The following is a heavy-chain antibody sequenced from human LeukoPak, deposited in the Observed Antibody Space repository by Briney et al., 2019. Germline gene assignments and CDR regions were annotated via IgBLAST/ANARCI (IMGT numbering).Heavy chain of an antibody. J-gene: IGHJ3*02. Sequence: PGGSLRLSCAASGFTFSDYYMSWIRQAPGKGLEWVSYISSSSSYIHYADSVKGRFTISRDNAKNSLYLQMNSLRAEDTAVYYCARDQIAVAGHAFDIWGQGTMVTVSS. CDR2: ISSSSSYI. CDR3: ARDQIAVAGHAFDI. V-gene: IGHV3-11*06. CDR1: GFTFSDYY. D-gene: IGHD6-19*01.